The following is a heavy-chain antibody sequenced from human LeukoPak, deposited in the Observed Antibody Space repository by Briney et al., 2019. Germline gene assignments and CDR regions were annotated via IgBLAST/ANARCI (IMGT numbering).Heavy chain of an antibody. D-gene: IGHD1-7*01. CDR3: EKDYGMGTYFGN. CDR2: ISYEGSNK. Sequence: PGGSLRLSCAASGFSFSTYAMHWVRQAPGKGLEWVAFISYEGSNKYYTDSVKGRFTVSRDNSKNTLYLQMNTLRAEDTAVYRCEKDYGMGTYFGNWGQGALVAVSS. V-gene: IGHV3-30*18. J-gene: IGHJ4*02. CDR1: GFSFSTYA.